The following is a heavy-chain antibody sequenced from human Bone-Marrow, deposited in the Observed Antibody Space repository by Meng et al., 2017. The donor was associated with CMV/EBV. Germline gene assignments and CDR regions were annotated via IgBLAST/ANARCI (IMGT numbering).Heavy chain of an antibody. CDR1: GFTVSSNY. V-gene: IGHV3-53*01. CDR3: ASSDCSSTSCYGDYFDY. Sequence: ETLSLTCAASGFTVSSNYMSWVRQAPGKGLEWVSVIYSGDSTYYADSVKGRFTISRDNSKNTLYLQMNSLRAEDTAVYYCASSDCSSTSCYGDYFDYWGQGTLVTVSS. J-gene: IGHJ4*02. CDR2: IYSGDST. D-gene: IGHD2-2*01.